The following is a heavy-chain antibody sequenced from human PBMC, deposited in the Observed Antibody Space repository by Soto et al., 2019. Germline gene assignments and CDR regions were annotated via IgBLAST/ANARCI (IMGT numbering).Heavy chain of an antibody. J-gene: IGHJ4*02. D-gene: IGHD6-13*01. CDR1: GFTFSSYA. CDR2: ISGSGGTT. CDR3: AKSFARGHSSSWYFFDY. V-gene: IGHV3-23*01. Sequence: PGGSLRLSCAASGFTFSSYAMNWVRQAPGKGLEWVSAISGSGGTTYYADSVKGRFTISRDNSKNTLYLQMNSLRAEDTAVYYWAKSFARGHSSSWYFFDYWGQGTLVTVSS.